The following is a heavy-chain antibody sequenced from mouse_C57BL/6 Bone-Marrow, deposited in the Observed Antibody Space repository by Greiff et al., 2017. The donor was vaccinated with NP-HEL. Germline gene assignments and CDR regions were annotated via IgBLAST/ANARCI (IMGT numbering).Heavy chain of an antibody. CDR1: GYTFTSYW. J-gene: IGHJ4*01. D-gene: IGHD1-1*01. Sequence: VQRVESGAELVRPGASVKLSCTASGYTFTSYWITWVKQRPGQGLEWIGDIYPGSGSTNYNEKFKSKATLTVDTSSSTAYMQLSSLTSEDSAVYYCARPDNYGSSYAMDYWGQGTSVTVSS. CDR3: ARPDNYGSSYAMDY. V-gene: IGHV1-55*01. CDR2: IYPGSGST.